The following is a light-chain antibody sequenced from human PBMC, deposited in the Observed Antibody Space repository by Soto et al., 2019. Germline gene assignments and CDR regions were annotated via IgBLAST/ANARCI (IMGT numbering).Light chain of an antibody. V-gene: IGLV1-51*01. Sequence: QSVLTQPPSVSAAPGQRVTISCSGTSSNIGSNFVSWHQQFPGTAPKLLIYDNDGRPSGVPNRFSGSKSGTSATLVITGLQTGDEADYHCGAWDSSLNSLVFGGGTKLTVL. CDR1: SSNIGSNF. CDR2: DND. J-gene: IGLJ2*01. CDR3: GAWDSSLNSLV.